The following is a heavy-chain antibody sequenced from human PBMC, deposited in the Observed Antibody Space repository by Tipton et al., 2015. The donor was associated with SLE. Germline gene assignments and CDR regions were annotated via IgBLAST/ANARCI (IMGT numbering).Heavy chain of an antibody. J-gene: IGHJ4*02. V-gene: IGHV4-59*01. CDR2: IYYSGST. Sequence: TLSLTCTVSGGSISSYYWSWIRQPPGKGLEWIGYIYYSGSTNYNPSLKSRVTISVDTSKNQFSLKLSSVTAADPAVYYCARENFGYNSHFDYWGQGTLVTVSS. CDR1: GGSISSYY. CDR3: ARENFGYNSHFDY. D-gene: IGHD5-24*01.